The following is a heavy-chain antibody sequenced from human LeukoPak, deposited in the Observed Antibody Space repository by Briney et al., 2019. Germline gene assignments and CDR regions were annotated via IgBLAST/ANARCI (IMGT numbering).Heavy chain of an antibody. CDR1: GGFISSYY. CDR2: IYYSGST. V-gene: IGHV4-59*08. CDR3: ARHLWNNRRSSGWRAFDY. J-gene: IGHJ4*02. Sequence: SETLSLTCTVSGGFISSYYWSWIRQPPGKGLEWIGYIYYSGSTNYNPSLKSRVTISVDTSKNQFSLKLSSVTAADTAVYYCARHLWNNRRSSGWRAFDYWGQGTLVTVSS. D-gene: IGHD6-19*01.